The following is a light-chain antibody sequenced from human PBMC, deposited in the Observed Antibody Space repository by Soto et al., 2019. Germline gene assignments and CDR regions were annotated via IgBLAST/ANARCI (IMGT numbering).Light chain of an antibody. CDR2: ANS. CDR3: QSYDSSMSGYV. V-gene: IGLV1-40*01. CDR1: SSNIGAGYD. J-gene: IGLJ1*01. Sequence: QSVLTQPPSVSGAPGQRVTISCTGSSSNIGAGYDVHWYQQLPGTAPKLLIYANSIRPSGVPGRFSGSKSGTSASLAITGLQDDEEADDYCQSYDSSMSGYVFGTGTKVTVL.